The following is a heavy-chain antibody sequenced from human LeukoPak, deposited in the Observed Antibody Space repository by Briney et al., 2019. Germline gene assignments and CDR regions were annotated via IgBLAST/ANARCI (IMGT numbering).Heavy chain of an antibody. J-gene: IGHJ5*02. D-gene: IGHD5-12*01. CDR1: GDSISSYY. CDR3: ARDPSGYDDWFDP. V-gene: IGHV4-59*01. CDR2: IYYSGST. Sequence: SETLSLTCTVSGDSISSYYWSWIRQPPGKGLEWIGYIYYSGSTNYNPSLKSRVTISVDTSKNQFSLKLSSVTAADTAVYYCARDPSGYDDWFDPWGQGTLVTVSS.